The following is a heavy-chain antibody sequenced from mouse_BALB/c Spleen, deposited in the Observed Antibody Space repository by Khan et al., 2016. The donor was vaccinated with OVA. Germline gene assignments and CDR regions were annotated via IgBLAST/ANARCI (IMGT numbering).Heavy chain of an antibody. CDR3: ARDGSRYNYAMDY. Sequence: QLKESGPGLVNPSQSLSLTCTVTGYSITSDYAWNWIRQFPGNKLEWMGYINYSGSTNYNPALKSRISITRDTSKNQFFLQLNSVTTEDTATYYCARDGSRYNYAMDYWGQGTSVTVSS. CDR1: GYSITSDYA. D-gene: IGHD2-3*01. CDR2: INYSGST. J-gene: IGHJ4*01. V-gene: IGHV3-2*02.